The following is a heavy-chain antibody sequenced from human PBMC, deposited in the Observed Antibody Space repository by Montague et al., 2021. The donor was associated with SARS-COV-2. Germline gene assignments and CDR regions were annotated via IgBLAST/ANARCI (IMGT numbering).Heavy chain of an antibody. CDR1: GGSITTSSAFH. CDR3: ARLPTGYPNWFGP. V-gene: IGHV4-39*01. J-gene: IGHJ5*02. Sequence: SETLSLTCTVSGGSITTSSAFHWAWVRQPPGKGLEWIGNVHYTGTTYYNPSLRSRVTISVDTSREQFSLRLSSVTAADTAVYHCARLPTGYPNWFGPWGQGTLVTVSS. D-gene: IGHD3-9*01. CDR2: VHYTGTT.